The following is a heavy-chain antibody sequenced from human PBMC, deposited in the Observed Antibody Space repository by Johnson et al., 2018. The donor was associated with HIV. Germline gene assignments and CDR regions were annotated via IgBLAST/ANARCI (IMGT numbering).Heavy chain of an antibody. J-gene: IGHJ3*01. CDR3: ARESANSGRYSVAFDV. CDR2: IYSGVTT. D-gene: IGHD1-26*01. CDR1: GFTVSSNY. Sequence: VQLVESGGGLVQPGGSLRLSCAASGFTVSSNYMSWVRQDLGKGLEWVSVIYSGVTTYYADAVKGRFTISRDNSKNTLYLQMNSLRAEDTAVYYCARESANSGRYSVAFDVWGQGTMVIFSS. V-gene: IGHV3-66*01.